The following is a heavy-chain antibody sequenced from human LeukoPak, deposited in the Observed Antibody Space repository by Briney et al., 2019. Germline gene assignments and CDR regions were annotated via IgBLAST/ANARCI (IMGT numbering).Heavy chain of an antibody. Sequence: ASVKVSCTASGYTFTSYVMNWVRQAPGQGLEWMGWINTNTGNPTYAQGFTGRFVFSLDTSVSTAYLQISSLKAEDTAIYHCARWGYGSGSSPNGGFDPWGQGTLVTVSS. CDR3: ARWGYGSGSSPNGGFDP. CDR2: INTNTGNP. V-gene: IGHV7-4-1*02. D-gene: IGHD3-10*01. J-gene: IGHJ5*02. CDR1: GYTFTSYV.